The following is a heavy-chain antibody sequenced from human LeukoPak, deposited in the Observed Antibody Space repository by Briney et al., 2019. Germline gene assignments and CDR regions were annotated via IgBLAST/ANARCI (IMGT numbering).Heavy chain of an antibody. V-gene: IGHV4-30-2*01. J-gene: IGHJ4*02. CDR1: GGSISSGGYS. CDR3: ARAPTVISNGFDY. CDR2: IYHSGST. D-gene: IGHD4-17*01. Sequence: PSQTLSLTCAVSGGSISSGGYSWSWIRQPPGKGLEWIGYIYHSGSTYYNPSLKSRVTISVDRSKNQFSLKLSSVTAADTAVYYCARAPTVISNGFDYWGQGTLVTVSS.